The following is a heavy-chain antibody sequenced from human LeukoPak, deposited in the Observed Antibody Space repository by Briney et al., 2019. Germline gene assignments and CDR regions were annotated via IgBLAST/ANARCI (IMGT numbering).Heavy chain of an antibody. J-gene: IGHJ5*02. Sequence: GGSLRLSCAASGFTLSGHWMHWFRQPPGKGLAWVARNKYDGSESYYADSVKGRFIISRDNAKNTLYLQMNSLRVEDTAVYYRARSDWFDPWGQGTLVTVSS. CDR2: NKYDGSES. V-gene: IGHV3-74*01. CDR3: ARSDWFDP. CDR1: GFTLSGHW.